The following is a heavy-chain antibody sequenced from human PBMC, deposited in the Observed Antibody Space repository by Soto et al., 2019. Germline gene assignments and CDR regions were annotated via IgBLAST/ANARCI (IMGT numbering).Heavy chain of an antibody. CDR3: ARERGGVTAYKWFDT. CDR1: GYTFTSYG. CDR2: ISTYNGNT. D-gene: IGHD2-21*02. V-gene: IGHV1-18*01. J-gene: IGHJ5*02. Sequence: QVQLVQSGAEVKKPGASVKVSCKTSGYTFTSYGISWVRQAPGQGLEWMGWISTYNGNTKYAQKFQGRVTMTTDTSTSTAYMALRSRRSDATAVYFCARERGGVTAYKWFDTWGQGTLVTVSS.